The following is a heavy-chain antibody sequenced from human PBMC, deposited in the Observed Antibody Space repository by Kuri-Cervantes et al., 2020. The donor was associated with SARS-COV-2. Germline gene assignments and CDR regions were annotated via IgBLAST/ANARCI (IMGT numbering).Heavy chain of an antibody. CDR3: AGQDDFWSGYYP. CDR2: INPNSGGT. CDR1: GYTFTGYY. V-gene: IGHV1-2*02. D-gene: IGHD3-3*01. J-gene: IGHJ5*02. Sequence: ASVKVSCKASGYTFTGYYMHWVQQAPGQGLEWMGWINPNSGGTNYAQKFQGRVTMTRDTSISTAYMELSRLRSDDTAVYYCAGQDDFWSGYYPWGQGTLVTVSS.